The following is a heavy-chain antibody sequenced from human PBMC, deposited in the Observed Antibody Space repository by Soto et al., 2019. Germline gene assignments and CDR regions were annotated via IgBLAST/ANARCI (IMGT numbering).Heavy chain of an antibody. CDR2: IYYSGST. CDR3: ARDDSGSYYY. J-gene: IGHJ4*02. Sequence: QVQLQESGPGLVKPSETLSLTCTVSGGRLSSGSQYWSWIRQPPGKGLEWIGYIYYSGSTNYNPSLKSRVTISVDTSKNQFSLKLSSVTAADTAVYYCARDDSGSYYYWGQGTLVTVSS. D-gene: IGHD1-26*01. CDR1: GGRLSSGSQY. V-gene: IGHV4-61*01.